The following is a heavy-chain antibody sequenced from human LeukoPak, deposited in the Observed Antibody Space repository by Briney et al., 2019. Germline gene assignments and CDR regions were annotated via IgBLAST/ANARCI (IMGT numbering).Heavy chain of an antibody. CDR1: GASISSGGYY. Sequence: SQTLSLTFTVSGASISSGGYYWSWIRQHPGKGLEWIGYIYYSGSTYSNPSLKSRVTISVDTSKSQFSLKLSSVTAADTAVYYCARLTTVTTHWFDPWGQGTLVTVSS. V-gene: IGHV4-31*03. CDR3: ARLTTVTTHWFDP. CDR2: IYYSGST. D-gene: IGHD4-11*01. J-gene: IGHJ5*02.